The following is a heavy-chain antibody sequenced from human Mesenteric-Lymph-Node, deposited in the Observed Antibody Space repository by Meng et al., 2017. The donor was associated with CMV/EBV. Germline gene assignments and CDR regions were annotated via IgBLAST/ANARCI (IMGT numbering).Heavy chain of an antibody. Sequence: SETLSLTCTVSGGSVSSGDYYWSWIRQHPGKGLEWIGYIYYSGSTYRNPSLKSRVTISVDTSKNQFSLKLTSVTAADTAVYYCARYRGSGEGWFDPWGQGTLVTVSS. D-gene: IGHD2-21*01. V-gene: IGHV4-31*03. CDR2: IYYSGST. CDR1: GGSVSSGDYY. J-gene: IGHJ5*02. CDR3: ARYRGSGEGWFDP.